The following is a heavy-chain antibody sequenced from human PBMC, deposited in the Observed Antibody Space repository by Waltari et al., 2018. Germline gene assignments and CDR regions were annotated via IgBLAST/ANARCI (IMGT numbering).Heavy chain of an antibody. CDR2: IWYDGSNK. Sequence: QVQLVESGGGVVQPGRSLRLSCAASGFTFSSYGMNWVRQAPGQGLEWVAVIWYDGSNKYYADSVKGRFTISRDNSKNTLYLQMNSLRAEDTAVYYCARGEGDYDILTGSPDAFDIWGQGTMVTVSS. CDR1: GFTFSSYG. CDR3: ARGEGDYDILTGSPDAFDI. J-gene: IGHJ3*02. D-gene: IGHD3-9*01. V-gene: IGHV3-33*01.